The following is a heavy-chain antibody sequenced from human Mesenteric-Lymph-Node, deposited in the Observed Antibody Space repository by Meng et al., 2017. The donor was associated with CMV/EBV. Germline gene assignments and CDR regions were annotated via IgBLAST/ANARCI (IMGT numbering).Heavy chain of an antibody. CDR2: INPDGGEK. CDR3: AAYIKDAFGL. D-gene: IGHD2-21*01. CDR1: GFAFSSYA. V-gene: IGHV3-7*01. J-gene: IGHJ3*01. Sequence: GGSLRLSCAASGFAFSSYAMSWVRQGPGKGLEWVANINPDGGEKYYADSVKGRFSIFRDNANNSLYLQMDYLRGDDTAVYSCAAYIKDAFGLWGQGTMVTVSS.